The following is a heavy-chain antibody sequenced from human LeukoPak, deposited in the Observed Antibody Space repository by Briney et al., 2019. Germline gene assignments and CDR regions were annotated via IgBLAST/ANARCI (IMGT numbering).Heavy chain of an antibody. CDR1: GFTFSSYS. D-gene: IGHD1-26*01. J-gene: IGHJ4*02. V-gene: IGHV3-48*01. CDR2: ISSSSSTI. CDR3: AREPISGSYTDLVDY. Sequence: GGSLRLSCAASGFTFSSYSMNWVRQAPGKGLEWVSYISSSSSTIYYADSVKGRFTISRDNAKNSLYLQMNSLRAEDTAVYYCAREPISGSYTDLVDYWGQGTLVTVSS.